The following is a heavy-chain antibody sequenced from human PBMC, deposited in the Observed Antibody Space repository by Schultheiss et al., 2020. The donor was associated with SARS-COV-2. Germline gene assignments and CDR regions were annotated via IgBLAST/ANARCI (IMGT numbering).Heavy chain of an antibody. CDR3: TTDKFGEVVTPYYYYYGMDV. J-gene: IGHJ6*02. CDR1: GFTFSSYW. Sequence: GGSLRLSCAASGFTFSSYWMHWVRQAPGKGLEWVSSISSSSSYIYYADSVKGRFTISRDNAKNSLYLQMNSLRAEDTAVYYCTTDKFGEVVTPYYYYYGMDVWGQGTTVTVSS. CDR2: ISSSSSYI. D-gene: IGHD2-21*02. V-gene: IGHV3-21*04.